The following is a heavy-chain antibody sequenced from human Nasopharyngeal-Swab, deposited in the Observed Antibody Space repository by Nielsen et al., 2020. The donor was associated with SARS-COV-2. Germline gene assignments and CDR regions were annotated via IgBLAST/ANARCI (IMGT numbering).Heavy chain of an antibody. D-gene: IGHD4-23*01. V-gene: IGHV4-31*03. CDR3: ARVPGGNSEGYFDY. Sequence: SETLSLTCTVSGGSISSGGYYWSWIRQHPGKGLEWIGYIYYSGSTYYNPSLKSRVTISVDTSKNQFSLKPSSVTAADTAVYYCARVPGGNSEGYFDYWGQGTLVTVSS. CDR1: GGSISSGGYY. J-gene: IGHJ4*02. CDR2: IYYSGST.